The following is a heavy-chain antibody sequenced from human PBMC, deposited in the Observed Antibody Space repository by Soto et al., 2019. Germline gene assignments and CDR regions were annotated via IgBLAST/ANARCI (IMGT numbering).Heavy chain of an antibody. J-gene: IGHJ4*02. D-gene: IGHD4-17*01. V-gene: IGHV1-46*01. Sequence: QVQLMQSGAEVKKPGASVKVACKTSGFTFSKYYMHWLRQVPGQGLEWVGVINPSGRTTSYAQKFLGRVTVTRDASTATVSLELNSLRSGDTAVYYCARDLDVTTVTTSFDSWGQGTLVTVSS. CDR1: GFTFSKYY. CDR2: INPSGRTT. CDR3: ARDLDVTTVTTSFDS.